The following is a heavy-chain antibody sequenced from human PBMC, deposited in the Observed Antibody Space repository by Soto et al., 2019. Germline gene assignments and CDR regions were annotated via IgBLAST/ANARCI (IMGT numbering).Heavy chain of an antibody. CDR3: ARIGYSSSSNDY. CDR1: GFNFRNYW. CDR2: IKQDGSVK. J-gene: IGHJ4*02. V-gene: IGHV3-7*01. D-gene: IGHD2-2*03. Sequence: GGSLRLSCAASGFNFRNYWMTWVRQAPGKGLEWVANIKQDGSVKYYVDSVKGRFTITRDNAKNAVYLQMNSLRVEDTAVHYCARIGYSSSSNDYWGQGTLVTVSS.